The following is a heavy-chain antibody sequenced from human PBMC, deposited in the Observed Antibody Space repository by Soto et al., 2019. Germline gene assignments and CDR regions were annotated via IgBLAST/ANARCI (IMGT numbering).Heavy chain of an antibody. J-gene: IGHJ5*02. CDR1: GFTFGDAW. CDR3: TTLGPS. CDR2: VKTKSEGETT. V-gene: IGHV3-15*07. Sequence: EVQLVESGGGWVKPGGSLTPSCVASGFTFGDAWMNWVRQAAGKGLEWVGHVKTKSEGETTDYAAPVKGRFTIWRDDSTNTLYLQMNSLKSEDTGKYFCTTLGPSWGQGTQVTVSS.